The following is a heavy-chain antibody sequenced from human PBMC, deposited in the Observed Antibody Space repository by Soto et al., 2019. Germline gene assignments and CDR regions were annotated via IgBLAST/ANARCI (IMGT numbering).Heavy chain of an antibody. V-gene: IGHV4-39*01. CDR2: IYYSGST. CDR1: GGSISSSSYY. D-gene: IGHD6-19*01. Sequence: QLQLQESGPGLVKPSETLSLTCTVSGGSISSSSYYWGWIRQPPGKGLEWIGSIYYSGSTYYNLSLKSRVTISVDTSKNQFSLKLSSVTAADTAAYYCARSVAGAYYYYGMDVWGQGTTVTVSS. J-gene: IGHJ6*02. CDR3: ARSVAGAYYYYGMDV.